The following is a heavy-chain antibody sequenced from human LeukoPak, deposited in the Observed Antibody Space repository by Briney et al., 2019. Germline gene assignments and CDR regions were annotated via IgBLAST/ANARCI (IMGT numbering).Heavy chain of an antibody. J-gene: IGHJ4*02. CDR1: GFTFDDYT. CDR3: AKDIAPSGSYSLFDY. V-gene: IGHV3-43*01. Sequence: GGSLRLSCAASGFTFDDYTMHWVRQAPGKGLEWVSLISWDGGSTYYADSVKGRFTISRDSSKNSLYLQMNSLRTEDTALYYCAKDIAPSGSYSLFDYWGQGTLVTVSS. CDR2: ISWDGGST. D-gene: IGHD1-26*01.